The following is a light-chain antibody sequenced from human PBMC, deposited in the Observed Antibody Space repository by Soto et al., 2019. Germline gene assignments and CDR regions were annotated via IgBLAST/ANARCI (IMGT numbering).Light chain of an antibody. CDR3: QQYNSYSLTWT. V-gene: IGKV1D-16*01. CDR1: QDISSW. Sequence: DIQMTQSPSSVSASVGDRVTITCRASQDISSWLAWYQQRPGKAPKLLIYAATILQSGVPSRFSGSGSGTEFTLTISSLQPDDFATYYCQQYNSYSLTWTFGQGTKVDIK. J-gene: IGKJ1*01. CDR2: AAT.